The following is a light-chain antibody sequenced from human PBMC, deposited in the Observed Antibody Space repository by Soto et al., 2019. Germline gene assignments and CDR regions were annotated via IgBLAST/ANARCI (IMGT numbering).Light chain of an antibody. Sequence: EIVVTQSPATLSLSPGERATLSCRTSQSVSSYLAWYQQKLGQAPRLLIFDASNRAPGIPARFSGSGSGTDFTLTISSLEPEDFAVYYCQQYGSSPTWTFGQGTKVDIK. V-gene: IGKV3-11*01. CDR2: DAS. CDR1: QSVSSY. CDR3: QQYGSSPTWT. J-gene: IGKJ1*01.